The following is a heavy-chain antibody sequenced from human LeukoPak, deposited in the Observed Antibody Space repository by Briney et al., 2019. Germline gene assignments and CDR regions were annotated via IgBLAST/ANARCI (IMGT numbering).Heavy chain of an antibody. J-gene: IGHJ6*02. Sequence: ASVKVSCKASGYTFTSYYMHWVRQAPGQGLEWMGIINPSGGSTSYAQKFQGRVTITADESTSTAYMELSSLRSEDTAVYYCARDRAMIAPMDVWGQGTTVTVSS. V-gene: IGHV1-46*01. CDR2: INPSGGST. D-gene: IGHD3-22*01. CDR3: ARDRAMIAPMDV. CDR1: GYTFTSYY.